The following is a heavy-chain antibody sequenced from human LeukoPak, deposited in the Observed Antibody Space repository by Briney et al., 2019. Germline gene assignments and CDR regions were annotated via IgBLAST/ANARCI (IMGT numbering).Heavy chain of an antibody. D-gene: IGHD4-17*01. CDR1: GFTVSSNY. V-gene: IGHV3-66*01. J-gene: IGHJ6*03. CDR2: IYSGGST. CDR3: ARGLYGDYGRYYYYYYMDV. Sequence: PGGSLRLSCAASGFTVSSNYMSWVRQAPGKGLEWVSVIYSGGSTYYADSVKGRFTISRDNSKNTLYLQMNSLRAEDTAVYYCARGLYGDYGRYYYYYYMDVWGKGTTVTISS.